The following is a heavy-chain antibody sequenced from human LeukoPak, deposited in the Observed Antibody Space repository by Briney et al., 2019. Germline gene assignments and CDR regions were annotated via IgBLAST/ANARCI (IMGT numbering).Heavy chain of an antibody. CDR2: VSYDGNNK. J-gene: IGHJ4*02. CDR3: ATDEGSRCGGDCPLEY. CDR1: GFTFSSYG. V-gene: IGHV3-30*02. D-gene: IGHD2-21*02. Sequence: PGGSLRLSCAASGFTFSSYGMHWVRQAPGKGLEWVSLVSYDGNNKFYADSVKGRFTISRDNSKSTLYLQMNRLRPEDTAVYFCATDEGSRCGGDCPLEYWGQGTPVTVSS.